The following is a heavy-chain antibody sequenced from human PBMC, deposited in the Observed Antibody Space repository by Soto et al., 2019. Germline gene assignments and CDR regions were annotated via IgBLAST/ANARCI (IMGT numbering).Heavy chain of an antibody. CDR2: ISNDRSEK. CDR3: ARRGLVVVGAATRPLDY. V-gene: IGHV3-7*01. J-gene: IGHJ4*02. D-gene: IGHD2-15*01. Sequence: GGSRRLACVAAGVSISRYHMNWDRQAPGKGLAWVANISNDRSEKHGVDSVMGRFTISRDNAKNSLYLQMDSLRAEDTAVYYCARRGLVVVGAATRPLDYWGQGTLVTVSS. CDR1: GVSISRYH.